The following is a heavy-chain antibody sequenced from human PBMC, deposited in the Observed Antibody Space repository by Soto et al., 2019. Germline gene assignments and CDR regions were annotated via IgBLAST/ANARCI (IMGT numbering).Heavy chain of an antibody. J-gene: IGHJ4*02. CDR1: GGTFSSYT. D-gene: IGHD5-18*01. V-gene: IGHV1-69*02. CDR2: IIPILGIA. Sequence: QVQLVQSGAEVKKPGSSVKVSCKASGGTFSSYTINWVRQAPGQGLEWMGVIIPILGIANYAQKFQGRVTITADKSTSTAYMELSSLRSEDTAVYYCARGYSYGSTTYFDYWCQGTLITVSS. CDR3: ARGYSYGSTTYFDY.